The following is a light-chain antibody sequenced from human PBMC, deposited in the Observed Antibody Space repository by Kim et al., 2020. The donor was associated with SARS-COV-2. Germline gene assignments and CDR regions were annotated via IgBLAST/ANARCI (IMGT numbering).Light chain of an antibody. CDR2: GAC. CDR3: QQYGSSART. CDR1: RGIRSNF. J-gene: IGKJ1*01. Sequence: SAGETAIPSRRARRGIRSNFLAWYQKQPGQAPSLLIYGACSRATGIPDRSSGSGSGTDFTLTGSRLEPEDVAVYYCQQYGSSARTFGQGTKVDIK. V-gene: IGKV3-20*01.